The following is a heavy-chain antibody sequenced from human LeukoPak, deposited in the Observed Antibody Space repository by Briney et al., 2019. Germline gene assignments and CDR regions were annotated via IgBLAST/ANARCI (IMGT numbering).Heavy chain of an antibody. D-gene: IGHD3-22*01. Sequence: GASVKVSCKASGYTFTGYYMHWVRQAPGQGLEWMGWISSYSGNTNYAQKLQGRVTMTTDTSTSTAYMELRSLRSDDTAVYYCARVEYYDSSAYYHYYYYMDVWGKGTTVTVSS. J-gene: IGHJ6*03. V-gene: IGHV1-18*04. CDR3: ARVEYYDSSAYYHYYYYMDV. CDR2: ISSYSGNT. CDR1: GYTFTGYY.